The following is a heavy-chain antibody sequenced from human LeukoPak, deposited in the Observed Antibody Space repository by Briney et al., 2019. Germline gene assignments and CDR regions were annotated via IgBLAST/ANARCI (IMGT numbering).Heavy chain of an antibody. CDR1: GFTFSSDE. CDR3: PRNSTTVVIPAHYNAIDV. CDR2: ISGMGTDI. Sequence: GGSLRLSCAASGFTFSSDEMNWVRQAPGKGLESLSYISGMGTDITYADSTKAPSTISKDNARKSLYLQMTSLRAEDTAVYYRPRNSTTVVIPAHYNAIDVWGQGTTVTVSS. D-gene: IGHD4-23*01. V-gene: IGHV3-48*03. J-gene: IGHJ6*02.